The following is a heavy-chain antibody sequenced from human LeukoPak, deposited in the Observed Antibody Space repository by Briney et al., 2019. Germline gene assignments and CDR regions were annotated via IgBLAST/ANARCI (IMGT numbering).Heavy chain of an antibody. J-gene: IGHJ4*02. D-gene: IGHD3-16*01. V-gene: IGHV4-59*08. CDR3: ARRGGSNTSPFDY. CDR2: FYYSGST. Sequence: PSDTLSLTCIVSGGSITSYFWSWIRQPPGKGLEWIGYFYYSGSTNYNPSLKSRVTISVDTSKNQFSLKLTSVTAADTAVYYCARRGGSNTSPFDYWGQGTLVTVSS. CDR1: GGSITSYF.